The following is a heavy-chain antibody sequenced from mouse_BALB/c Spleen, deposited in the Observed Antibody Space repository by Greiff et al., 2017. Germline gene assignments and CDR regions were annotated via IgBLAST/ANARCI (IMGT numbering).Heavy chain of an antibody. CDR2: INPGSGGT. V-gene: IGHV1-54*03. D-gene: IGHD1-2*01. Sequence: VKLQESGAELVRPGTSVKVSCKASGYAFTNYLIEWVKQRPGQGLEWIGVINPGSGGTNYNEKFKGKATLTADKSSSTAYMQLSSLTSDDSAVYFCARRGTTAGYFDYWGQGTTLTVSS. J-gene: IGHJ2*01. CDR3: ARRGTTAGYFDY. CDR1: GYAFTNYL.